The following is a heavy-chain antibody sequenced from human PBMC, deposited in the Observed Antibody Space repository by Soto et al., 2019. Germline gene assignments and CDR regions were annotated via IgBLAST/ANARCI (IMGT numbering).Heavy chain of an antibody. Sequence: EVHLVESGGGLVQPGGSLRLSCAASGLIFSDFWMTWVRQSPGKGLEWVANMNPDGTVINYADSVKGRFTISRDNAEKSLYLQMNSLRAEDTAVFYCARHGHYCMDVWGRGTTVTVSS. J-gene: IGHJ6*04. CDR3: ARHGHYCMDV. CDR2: MNPDGTVI. V-gene: IGHV3-7*01. CDR1: GLIFSDFW.